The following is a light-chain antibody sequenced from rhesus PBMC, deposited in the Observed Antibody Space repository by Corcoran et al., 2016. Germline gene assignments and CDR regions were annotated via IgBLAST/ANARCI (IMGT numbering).Light chain of an antibody. CDR2: KAS. V-gene: IGKV1-25*01. CDR3: QHGYGILYS. J-gene: IGKJ2*01. Sequence: DIKMTQSPSSLSASVGDRVTITCRASQGISNNLAWYQQKPGKVPKLLIVKASTLQSGITSRFRGIESGTEFTLPISSLQPEYVATYYCQHGYGILYSFGQGTKVEIK. CDR1: QGISNN.